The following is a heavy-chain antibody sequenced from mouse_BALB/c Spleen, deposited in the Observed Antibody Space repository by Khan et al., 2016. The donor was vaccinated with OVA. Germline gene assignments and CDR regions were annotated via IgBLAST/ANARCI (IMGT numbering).Heavy chain of an antibody. D-gene: IGHD1-1*01. J-gene: IGHJ3*01. CDR1: GFTFSTYG. V-gene: IGHV5-6*01. CDR3: TRLAYYYDSEGFAY. CDR2: VSTGGGYT. Sequence: EVMLVESGGDLVKPGGSLKLSCAASGFTFSTYGMSWVRQTPDKRLEWVATVSTGGGYTCYPDSVKGRFTISRDNAKNTLYLQMSGLKSEDTAMFYCTRLAYYYDSEGFAYWGQGTLVTVSA.